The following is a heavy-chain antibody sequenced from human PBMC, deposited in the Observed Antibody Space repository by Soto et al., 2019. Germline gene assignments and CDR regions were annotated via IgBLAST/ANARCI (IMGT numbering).Heavy chain of an antibody. CDR2: ISANGITT. Sequence: EVQLLESGGGLVQPGGSLRLSCAASGFTFSNYAMSWVRQAPGKGLECVSSISANGITTYYADSVKGRFTISRDNSKNTVYVQMNTLRPEDTAMYYCAKVRFGESRELNWLDPWGQGTLVTVSS. CDR1: GFTFSNYA. J-gene: IGHJ5*02. CDR3: AKVRFGESRELNWLDP. V-gene: IGHV3-23*01. D-gene: IGHD3-10*01.